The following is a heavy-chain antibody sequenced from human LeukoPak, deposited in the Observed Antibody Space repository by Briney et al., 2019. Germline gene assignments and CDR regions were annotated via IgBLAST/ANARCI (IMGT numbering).Heavy chain of an antibody. Sequence: GASVTVSCKASGYTFTGYYMHWVRQAPGQGLEWMGWINPNSGGTNYAQKFQGRVTMTRDTSISTAYMELSRLRSDDTAVYYCTRGYYDFWSGYHTFDYWGQGTLVTVSS. J-gene: IGHJ4*02. CDR3: TRGYYDFWSGYHTFDY. V-gene: IGHV1-2*02. D-gene: IGHD3-3*01. CDR1: GYTFTGYY. CDR2: INPNSGGT.